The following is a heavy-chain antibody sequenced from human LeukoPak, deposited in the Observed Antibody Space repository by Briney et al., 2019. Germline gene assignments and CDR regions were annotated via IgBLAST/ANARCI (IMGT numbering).Heavy chain of an antibody. CDR1: GYIFTDHF. V-gene: IGHV1-2*02. Sequence: ASVKVSCKSSGYIFTDHFIHWVRQAPGQGLEWMGWINPNSGGTNNAQKFQGRVTMTRDTSISTAYMELARLTSDDTAVYYCTRAQTPGGRYFDFDYWGQGTLVSVSS. CDR3: TRAQTPGGRYFDFDY. J-gene: IGHJ4*02. D-gene: IGHD3-9*01. CDR2: INPNSGGT.